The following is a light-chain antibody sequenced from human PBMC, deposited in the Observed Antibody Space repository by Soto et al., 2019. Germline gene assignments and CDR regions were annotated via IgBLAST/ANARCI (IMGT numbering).Light chain of an antibody. V-gene: IGLV2-14*03. J-gene: IGLJ2*01. Sequence: QSVLPQPASVSGSPGQSITISCTGTSSDIGAYNFVSWYQQHPGKAPKLMLYDVNIRPSGVSNRFSGSKSGNTASLTISGLQAEDEADYYCTSWTTSTTMRFGGGTKVTV. CDR2: DVN. CDR1: SSDIGAYNF. CDR3: TSWTTSTTMR.